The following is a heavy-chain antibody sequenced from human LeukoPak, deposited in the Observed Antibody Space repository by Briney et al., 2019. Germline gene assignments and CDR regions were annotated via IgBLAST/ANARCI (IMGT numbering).Heavy chain of an antibody. D-gene: IGHD3-22*01. J-gene: IGHJ4*02. CDR1: GGTFSSYA. Sequence: ASVKVSCKASGGTFSSYAISWVRQAPGQGLEWMGIINPSGGSTSYAQKFQGRVTMTRDTSTSTVYMELSSLRSEDTAVYYCARQDYYDSSGYYLYWGQGTLVTVSS. CDR3: ARQDYYDSSGYYLY. CDR2: INPSGGST. V-gene: IGHV1-46*01.